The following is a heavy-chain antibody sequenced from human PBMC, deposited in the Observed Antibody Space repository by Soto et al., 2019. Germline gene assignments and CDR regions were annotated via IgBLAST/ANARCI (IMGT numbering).Heavy chain of an antibody. J-gene: IGHJ4*02. CDR3: AFPATADFDY. V-gene: IGHV4-4*02. D-gene: IGHD1-1*01. CDR1: GGSIGSTNW. Sequence: MLFTCAVAGGSIGSTNWWDWVRQSPGRGLEWIGEIYHSGTTNYSPSLKSRVNIAVDMSTNHLSLTLISVTAADTAVYYCAFPATADFDYWGKGILVTVST. CDR2: IYHSGTT.